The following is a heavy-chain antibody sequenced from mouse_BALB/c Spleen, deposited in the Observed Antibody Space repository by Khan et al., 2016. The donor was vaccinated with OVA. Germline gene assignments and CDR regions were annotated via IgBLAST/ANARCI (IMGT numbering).Heavy chain of an antibody. CDR2: IYPGNVNT. D-gene: IGHD1-1*01. CDR3: ARGDYYGTYAMDY. Sequence: QVRLQQSGPELVKPGASVRISCKAAGSTFTNFYIHWVKQRPGQGLEWIGWIYPGNVNTKYNDNFKGKATLTADKSSSTAYMLLSSLTSEDSAVYFSARGDYYGTYAMDYWGQGTSVIVSS. V-gene: IGHV1S56*01. J-gene: IGHJ4*01. CDR1: GSTFTNFY.